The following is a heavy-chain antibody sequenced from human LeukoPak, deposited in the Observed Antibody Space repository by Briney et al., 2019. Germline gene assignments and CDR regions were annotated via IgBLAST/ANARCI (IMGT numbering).Heavy chain of an antibody. J-gene: IGHJ4*02. CDR1: GGSVSSGAYY. D-gene: IGHD3-22*01. CDR2: IYHSGTT. Sequence: SETLSLTCTVSGGSVSSGAYYWTWVRQHPRRGLEWIGYIYHSGTTYYNAPLQSRAIISLDTSKNQFSLKLTSMTAADTAIYYCARGYDTSGFYSLGFDYWGQGTLVSVSS. V-gene: IGHV4-31*03. CDR3: ARGYDTSGFYSLGFDY.